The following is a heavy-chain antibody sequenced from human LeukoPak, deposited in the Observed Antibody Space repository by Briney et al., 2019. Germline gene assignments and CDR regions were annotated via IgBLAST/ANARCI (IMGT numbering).Heavy chain of an antibody. D-gene: IGHD6-13*01. Sequence: GGSLRLSCAASGFTFSSYSMNWVRQAPGKGLEWVSYISTSGSTIYYADSVKGRFTISRDNAENSLYLQMNSLRAGDTAVYYCARGSSSSWYVHYFDYWGQGTLVTVSS. J-gene: IGHJ4*02. CDR1: GFTFSSYS. CDR2: ISTSGSTI. CDR3: ARGSSSSWYVHYFDY. V-gene: IGHV3-48*01.